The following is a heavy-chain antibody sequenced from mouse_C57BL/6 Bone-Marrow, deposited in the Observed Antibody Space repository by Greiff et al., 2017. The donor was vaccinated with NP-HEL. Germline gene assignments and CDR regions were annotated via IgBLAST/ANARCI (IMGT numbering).Heavy chain of an antibody. J-gene: IGHJ4*01. V-gene: IGHV8-8*01. CDR2: IWWDDDK. CDR1: GFSLSTFGMG. D-gene: IGHD1-1*01. Sequence: QVTLKVSGPGILQPSQTLSLTCSFSGFSLSTFGMGVGWIRQPSGKGLEWLAHIWWDDDKYYNPALKSRLTISKDTSKNQVFLKSANVDTADTATYYCARIGGGYYGRSVYWGQGTSVTVSS. CDR3: ARIGGGYYGRSVY.